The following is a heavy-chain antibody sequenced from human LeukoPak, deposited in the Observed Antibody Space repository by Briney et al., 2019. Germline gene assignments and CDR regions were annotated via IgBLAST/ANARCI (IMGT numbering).Heavy chain of an antibody. D-gene: IGHD1-26*01. J-gene: IGHJ3*02. CDR3: AKDPIVGATADI. V-gene: IGHV4-59*01. Sequence: SETLSLTCTVSGGSISSYYWSWIRQPPGKGLEWIGYIYYSGSTNYNPSLKSRVTISVDTSKNQFSLKLSSVTAADTAVYYCAKDPIVGATADIWGQGTMVTVSS. CDR1: GGSISSYY. CDR2: IYYSGST.